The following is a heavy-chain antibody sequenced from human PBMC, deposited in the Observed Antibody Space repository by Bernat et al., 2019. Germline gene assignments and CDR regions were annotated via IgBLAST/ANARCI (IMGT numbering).Heavy chain of an antibody. CDR3: ARIAAAGPFDY. D-gene: IGHD6-13*01. J-gene: IGHJ4*02. CDR1: GGSISSSSYY. Sequence: QLQLQESGPGLVKPSETLSLTCTVSGGSISSSSYYWGWIRQPPGRGLEWIGSIYYGGSTYYNPSLKSRVTISVDTSKNQFSLKLSSVTAADTAVYYCARIAAAGPFDYWGQGTLVTVSS. CDR2: IYYGGST. V-gene: IGHV4-39*01.